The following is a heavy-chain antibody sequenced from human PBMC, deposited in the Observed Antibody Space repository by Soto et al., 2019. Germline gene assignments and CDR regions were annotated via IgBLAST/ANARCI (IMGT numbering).Heavy chain of an antibody. CDR1: GFTFSNAW. CDR2: IKSKTDGGTT. D-gene: IGHD3-9*01. Sequence: EVQLVESGGGLVKPGGSLRLSCAASGFTFSNAWMSWVRQAPGKGLEWVGRIKSKTDGGTTDYAAPVKGRCTISRDDSKNTLYLQMNSLKTEDTAVYYCTTGYYDILTGYADYWGQGTLVTVSS. CDR3: TTGYYDILTGYADY. J-gene: IGHJ4*02. V-gene: IGHV3-15*01.